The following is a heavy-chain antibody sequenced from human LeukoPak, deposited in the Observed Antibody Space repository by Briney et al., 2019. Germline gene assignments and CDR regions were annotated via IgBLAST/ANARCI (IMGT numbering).Heavy chain of an antibody. CDR2: FYTSGST. CDR3: AREVAVAGTDYYGMDV. Sequence: SQTLSLTCTGTGGSIRSGSYYWSWIRQPAGKGLERIGRFYTSGSTNYNPSLKSRVTISVDTSKNQFSLKLSTVTAADTAVYYCAREVAVAGTDYYGMDVWGQGTTVTVSS. D-gene: IGHD6-19*01. CDR1: GGSIRSGSYY. V-gene: IGHV4-61*02. J-gene: IGHJ6*02.